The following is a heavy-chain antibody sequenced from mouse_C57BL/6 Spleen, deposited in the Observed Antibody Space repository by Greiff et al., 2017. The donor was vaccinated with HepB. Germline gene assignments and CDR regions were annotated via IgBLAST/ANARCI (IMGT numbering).Heavy chain of an antibody. V-gene: IGHV1-72*01. Sequence: QVQLQQPGAELVKPGASVKLSCKASGYTFTSYWMHWVKQRPGRGLEWIGRIDPNSGGTKYNEKFKSKATLTVDKPSSTAYMQLSGLTSEDSAVYYCANEFITTVVATPYAMDYWGQGTSVTVSS. CDR2: IDPNSGGT. CDR3: ANEFITTVVATPYAMDY. J-gene: IGHJ4*01. CDR1: GYTFTSYW. D-gene: IGHD1-1*01.